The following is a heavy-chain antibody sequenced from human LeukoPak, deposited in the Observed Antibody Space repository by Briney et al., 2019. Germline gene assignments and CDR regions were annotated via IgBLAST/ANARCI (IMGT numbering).Heavy chain of an antibody. CDR3: ARGPILRYFGGMDV. Sequence: SETLSLTCTVSGDSFTSVTDYWAWIRQPPGKGLEWIASGDYSGGTYYNPSLESRVAISVDTSKNQFSLKLSSVTAADTAVYYCARGPILRYFGGMDVWGQGTTVTVSS. CDR2: GDYSGGT. D-gene: IGHD3-9*01. J-gene: IGHJ6*02. CDR1: GDSFTSVTDY. V-gene: IGHV4-39*07.